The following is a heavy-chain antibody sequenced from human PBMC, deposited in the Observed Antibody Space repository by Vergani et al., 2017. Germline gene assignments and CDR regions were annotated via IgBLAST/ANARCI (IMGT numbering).Heavy chain of an antibody. Sequence: QVQLVESGGGEVQPGRSLRLSCSAAGFPFSDYGVHWVRQAPGKGLEWVSVISYDGNKENYADSVKGRFTISRDNSKNTLYLEMNALRAEDTAVYYCARDFLTRVTTLDYYYMGVWGKGTTVTVSS. J-gene: IGHJ6*03. D-gene: IGHD1-1*01. CDR3: ARDFLTRVTTLDYYYMGV. V-gene: IGHV3-30*03. CDR1: GFPFSDYG. CDR2: ISYDGNKE.